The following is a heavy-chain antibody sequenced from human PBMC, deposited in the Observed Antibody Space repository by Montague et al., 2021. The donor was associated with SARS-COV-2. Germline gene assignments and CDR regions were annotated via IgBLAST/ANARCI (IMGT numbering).Heavy chain of an antibody. CDR1: GGSMTHYY. CDR3: ARHLRAGTYYGFDY. CDR2: IFYRGNT. V-gene: IGHV4-59*08. Sequence: SETLSLTCTVSGGSMTHYYWNWIRQPPGKGLEWIGYIFYRGNTNYSPPLESRVTISVDMSKNQFSLKLNSVTAADTAVYYCARHLRAGTYYGFDYWGQGTLVTVSS. D-gene: IGHD1-26*01. J-gene: IGHJ4*02.